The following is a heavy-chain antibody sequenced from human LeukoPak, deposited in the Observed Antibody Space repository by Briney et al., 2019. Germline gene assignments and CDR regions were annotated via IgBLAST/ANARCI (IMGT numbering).Heavy chain of an antibody. V-gene: IGHV4-34*01. Sequence: KPSETLSLTCAVYGGSFSGYYWSWIRQPPGKGLEWIGEINHSGSTNYNPSLKSRVTISVDTSKNQFSLKLSSVTAADTAVYYCASFVVVAAHFDYWGQGTLVTVSS. D-gene: IGHD2-15*01. CDR2: INHSGST. CDR1: GGSFSGYY. CDR3: ASFVVVAAHFDY. J-gene: IGHJ4*02.